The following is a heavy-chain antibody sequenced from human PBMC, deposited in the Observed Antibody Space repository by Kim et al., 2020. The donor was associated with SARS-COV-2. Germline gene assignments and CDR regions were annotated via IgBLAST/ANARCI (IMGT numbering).Heavy chain of an antibody. D-gene: IGHD5-18*01. V-gene: IGHV4-34*01. CDR2: INHSGST. CDR1: GGSFSGYY. CDR3: ARDPRTKRGYSYGYYYYGMDV. J-gene: IGHJ6*02. Sequence: SETLSLTCAVYGGSFSGYYWSWIRQPPGKGLEWIGEINHSGSTNYNPSLKSRVTISVDTSKNQFSLKLSSVTAADTAVYYCARDPRTKRGYSYGYYYYGMDVWGQGTTVTVSS.